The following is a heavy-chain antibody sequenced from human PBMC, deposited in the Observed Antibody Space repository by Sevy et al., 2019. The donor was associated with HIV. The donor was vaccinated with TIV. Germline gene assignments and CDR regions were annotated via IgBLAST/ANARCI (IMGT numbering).Heavy chain of an antibody. CDR3: TTYLGYCRSTSCHYYFDN. J-gene: IGHJ4*02. Sequence: GGSLRLSCAASEFTFSGSALHWVRQASGKGLEWVGRIRMKANSYATAYAASVKGRFTISRDDSKNSAYLQMNSLKTEDTAVYYCTTYLGYCRSTSCHYYFDNWGQGTLVTVSS. CDR1: EFTFSGSA. CDR2: IRMKANSYAT. V-gene: IGHV3-73*01. D-gene: IGHD2-2*03.